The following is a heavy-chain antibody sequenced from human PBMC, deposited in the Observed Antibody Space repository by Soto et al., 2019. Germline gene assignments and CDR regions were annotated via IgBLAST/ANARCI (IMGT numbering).Heavy chain of an antibody. V-gene: IGHV3-9*01. Sequence: GGSLKLSCAASGFTLDAFAMHWVRQAPGKGLEWVSGISWNSGSIGYADSVKGRFTISRDNAKNSLYLQMNSLRAEDTAVYYCARIDNNWFDPWGQGTLVTVSS. CDR3: ARIDNNWFDP. D-gene: IGHD2-15*01. CDR2: ISWNSGSI. J-gene: IGHJ5*02. CDR1: GFTLDAFA.